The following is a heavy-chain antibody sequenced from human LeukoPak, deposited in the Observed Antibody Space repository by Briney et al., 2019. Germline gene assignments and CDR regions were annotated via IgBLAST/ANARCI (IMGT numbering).Heavy chain of an antibody. J-gene: IGHJ4*02. CDR1: GYTLTALS. CDR2: FDPEDGEP. D-gene: IGHD4-11*01. Sequence: GASVKVSCKVSGYTLTALSIQWVRQVPGKGLEWMGGFDPEDGEPIYAQRFQGRVTMTEDTSTDTAYMDLSSLRSDDTAVYYCATNVDYSDDYWGQGILVTVSS. CDR3: ATNVDYSDDY. V-gene: IGHV1-24*01.